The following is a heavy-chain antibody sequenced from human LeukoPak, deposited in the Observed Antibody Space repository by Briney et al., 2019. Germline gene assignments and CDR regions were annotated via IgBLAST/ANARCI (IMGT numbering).Heavy chain of an antibody. Sequence: SETLSLTCGVSGGSIITTNWWSWVRQPPGKGLEWIGEVHLNGATNYNPSLESRVSMSIDKSNNQLYLKLSSVTAADTATYYCTRESGAFSPFGFWGQGTLVTVSS. CDR2: VHLNGAT. CDR3: TRESGAFSPFGF. V-gene: IGHV4-4*02. J-gene: IGHJ4*02. CDR1: GGSIITTNW. D-gene: IGHD1-26*01.